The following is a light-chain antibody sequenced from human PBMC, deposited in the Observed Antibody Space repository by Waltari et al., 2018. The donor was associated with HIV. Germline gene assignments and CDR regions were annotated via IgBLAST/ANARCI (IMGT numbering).Light chain of an antibody. J-gene: IGLJ2*01. CDR1: SSNIGAGYD. Sequence: HSLLTQPPSVSGAQGQRVTISCTGSSSNIGAGYDVHWYQKYPGTAPKLLIFQNINRPSGGPDRFSGSKSVTSASLVITGLQAEDEADYYCQSYDRRLMWVFGGGTSLTV. CDR3: QSYDRRLMWV. V-gene: IGLV1-40*01. CDR2: QNI.